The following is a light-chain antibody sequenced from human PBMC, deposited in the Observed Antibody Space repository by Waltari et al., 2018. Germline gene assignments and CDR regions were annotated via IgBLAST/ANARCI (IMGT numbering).Light chain of an antibody. V-gene: IGLV1-40*01. CDR2: GTN. J-gene: IGLJ2*01. Sequence: QSVLTQPPSVSGAPGQRVTISCTGSSTNIGAGHAVHWYQHLPGTAPKLLIYGTNNRPSGVPARFSASKSGTSASLSITGLQAEDEADYYCQTYDNSVIGHVWGIFGGGTKLTVL. CDR1: STNIGAGHA. CDR3: QTYDNSVIGHVWGI.